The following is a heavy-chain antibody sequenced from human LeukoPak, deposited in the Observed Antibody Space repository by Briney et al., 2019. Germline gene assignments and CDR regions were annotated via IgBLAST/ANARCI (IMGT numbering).Heavy chain of an antibody. CDR3: ARDLDWAFDR. Sequence: GGSLRLSCAASGFTFTTYSMNWVRQAPGKGLEWVSYVSNNIISYADSVKGRFTISRDSAKNSLYLQMNSLRDEDKAVYFCARDLDWAFDRWGQGTLVTVSS. D-gene: IGHD3-9*01. V-gene: IGHV3-48*02. CDR2: VSNNII. CDR1: GFTFTTYS. J-gene: IGHJ4*02.